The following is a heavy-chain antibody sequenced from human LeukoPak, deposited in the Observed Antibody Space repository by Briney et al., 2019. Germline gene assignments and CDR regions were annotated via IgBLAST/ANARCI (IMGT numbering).Heavy chain of an antibody. CDR3: ARGGDVYYYYYMDV. V-gene: IGHV1-2*06. CDR2: INPNSGGT. CDR1: GYTFTGYY. J-gene: IGHJ6*03. D-gene: IGHD4-17*01. Sequence: GASVKVSCKASGYTFTGYYMHWVRQAPGQGLEWMGRINPNSGGTNYAQKFQGRVTMTRDMSISTAYMELSRLRSGDTAVYYCARGGDVYYYYYMDVWGKGTTVTVSS.